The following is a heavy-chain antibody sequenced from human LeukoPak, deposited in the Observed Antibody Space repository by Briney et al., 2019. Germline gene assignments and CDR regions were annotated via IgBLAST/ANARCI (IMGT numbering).Heavy chain of an antibody. V-gene: IGHV3-9*01. CDR1: GFTFNDYA. CDR3: AKDLAVGTTPRVYAFDV. J-gene: IGHJ3*01. CDR2: VNWNSGVI. Sequence: PGGSLRLSCAASGFTFNDYAMHWVRQIPGNGLEWVGGVNWNSGVIAYGASVKGRSTISRDNAKNSLYLQVHSLTFEDTALYYCAKDLAVGTTPRVYAFDVWGKGALVTVSS. D-gene: IGHD1/OR15-1a*01.